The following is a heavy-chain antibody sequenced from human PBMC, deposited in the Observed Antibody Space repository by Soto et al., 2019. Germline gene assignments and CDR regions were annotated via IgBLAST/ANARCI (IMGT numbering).Heavy chain of an antibody. CDR1: GFPFSHYA. V-gene: IGHV3-33*01. CDR2: IWYDGSNE. D-gene: IGHD2-15*01. Sequence: QVQLVESGGGVVQAGMSLRLSCATSGFPFSHYAMHWVRQSPGKGLEWVAVIWYDGSNEHYVDSVKGRFIISRDNVNKRLHLQLNNLRAEDTAIYYCAREWRYCSGGTCSGNGGLDVWGRGTTVTVSS. CDR3: AREWRYCSGGTCSGNGGLDV. J-gene: IGHJ6*02.